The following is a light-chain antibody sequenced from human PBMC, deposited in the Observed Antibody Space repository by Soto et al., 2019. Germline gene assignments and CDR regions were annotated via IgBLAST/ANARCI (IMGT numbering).Light chain of an antibody. Sequence: DIQMTQSPSTLSGSVGDRVTITCRASQTISSWLAWYQQKPGKAPKLLIYKASTLKSGVPSRFSGSGSGTEFTLTISSLQPDDFATYYCQNYKSYSEAFGQWTKVDSK. J-gene: IGKJ1*01. CDR1: QTISSW. CDR2: KAS. V-gene: IGKV1-5*03. CDR3: QNYKSYSEA.